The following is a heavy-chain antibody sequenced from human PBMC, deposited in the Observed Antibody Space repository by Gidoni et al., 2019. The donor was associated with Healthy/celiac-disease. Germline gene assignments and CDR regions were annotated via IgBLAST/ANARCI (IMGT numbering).Heavy chain of an antibody. D-gene: IGHD6-19*01. CDR3: ARGGLGGGWPYNWFDP. V-gene: IGHV4-34*01. CDR2: INHSGST. Sequence: QVQLQQWGAGLLKPSETLSLTCAVYGGSFSGYYWSWIRQPPGKGLEWIGEINHSGSTNYNPSLKSRVTISVDTSKNQFSLKLSSVTAADTAVYYCARGGLGGGWPYNWFDPWGQGTLVTVSS. J-gene: IGHJ5*02. CDR1: GGSFSGYY.